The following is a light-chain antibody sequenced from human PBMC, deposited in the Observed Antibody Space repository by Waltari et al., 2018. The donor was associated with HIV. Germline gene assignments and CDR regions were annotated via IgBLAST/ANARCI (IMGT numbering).Light chain of an antibody. Sequence: QSVVTQPPSASGTPEQNISISCSGDISNLGGNFVYWYQQRPGTAPRLLLYRNEQRTSGVPDRFAGSRSATSASLAISGLRSEDEADYHCSTWDNSLSHWVFGGGTKVTVL. CDR3: STWDNSLSHWV. CDR2: RNE. V-gene: IGLV1-47*01. J-gene: IGLJ3*02. CDR1: ISNLGGNF.